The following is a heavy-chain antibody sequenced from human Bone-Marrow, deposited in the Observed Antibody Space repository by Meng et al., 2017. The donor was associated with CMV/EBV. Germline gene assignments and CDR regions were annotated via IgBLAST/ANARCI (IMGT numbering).Heavy chain of an antibody. CDR3: ARIVGATTRWYYYYGMDV. CDR1: GGSFSGYY. J-gene: IGHJ6*02. CDR2: INHSGST. D-gene: IGHD1-26*01. Sequence: SETLSLTCAVYGGSFSGYYWSWIRQPPGKGLEWIGEINHSGSTNYNPSLKSRVTISVDTSKNQFSLKLSSVTAADTAVYYCARIVGATTRWYYYYGMDVWGQGTTVTVSS. V-gene: IGHV4-34*01.